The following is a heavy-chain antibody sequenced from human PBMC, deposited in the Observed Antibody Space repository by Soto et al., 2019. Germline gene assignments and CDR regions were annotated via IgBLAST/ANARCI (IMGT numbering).Heavy chain of an antibody. CDR2: IWLDGSER. V-gene: IGHV3-33*01. J-gene: IGHJ5*02. D-gene: IGHD1-1*01. CDR3: ARDASGTTSFLLS. Sequence: GGSLRLSCEASGFMFGTSGMHWVRQAPGKGLEWVSGIWLDGSERHYADSVKGRFTISRDNAKNTVFLQMNSLRVEDTAVYFCARDASGTTSFLLSWGQGTLVTVS. CDR1: GFMFGTSG.